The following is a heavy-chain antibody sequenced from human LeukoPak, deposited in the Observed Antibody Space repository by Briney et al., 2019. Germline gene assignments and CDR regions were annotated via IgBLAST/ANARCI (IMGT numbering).Heavy chain of an antibody. CDR1: GCTFSSYG. Sequence: GGSLRLSCAASGCTFSSYGMHWVRQAPGKGLEWVALIWYDGSDIYYADSVKGRFIISRDNSKNTLYLQMNTLRAEVTAVYSCARGSAALYYFDFWGQGTLVTVSS. V-gene: IGHV3-33*01. J-gene: IGHJ4*02. D-gene: IGHD2-2*01. CDR2: IWYDGSDI. CDR3: ARGSAALYYFDF.